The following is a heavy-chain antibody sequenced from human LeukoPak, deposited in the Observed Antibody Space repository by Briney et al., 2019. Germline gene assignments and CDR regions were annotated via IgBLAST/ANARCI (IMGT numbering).Heavy chain of an antibody. D-gene: IGHD3-10*01. Sequence: PGGSLRLSCAASGFTFSNYGMHWVRQAPGKGLEWVALISFDGSQKYYADSVKGRFTISRDNSESTVYLQMNSLRVEDAAVYYCSKDLTSDFGGDLDPWGQGTLVTVSS. J-gene: IGHJ5*02. CDR3: SKDLTSDFGGDLDP. CDR2: ISFDGSQK. V-gene: IGHV3-30*02. CDR1: GFTFSNYG.